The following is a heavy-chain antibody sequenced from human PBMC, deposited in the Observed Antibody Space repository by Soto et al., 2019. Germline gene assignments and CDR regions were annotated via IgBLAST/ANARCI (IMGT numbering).Heavy chain of an antibody. CDR3: ARDKGLRGDPQPIDY. D-gene: IGHD2-21*02. CDR1: GYTFTSYA. Sequence: ASVKVSCKASGYTFTSYAMHWVRQAPGQRLEWMGWINAGNGNTKYSQKFQGRVTITRDTSTSTAYMELSSLRSEDTAVYYCARDKGLRGDPQPIDYWGQGTLVTVSS. J-gene: IGHJ4*02. V-gene: IGHV1-3*01. CDR2: INAGNGNT.